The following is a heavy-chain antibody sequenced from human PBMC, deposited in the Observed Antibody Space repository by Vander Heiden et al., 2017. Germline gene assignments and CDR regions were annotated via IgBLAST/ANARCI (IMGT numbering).Heavy chain of an antibody. V-gene: IGHV3-23*01. CDR1: GSTFSSYA. Sequence: EVQLLESGGGLVQPGGSLSLSCAASGSTFSSYAMSWVRQAPGKGLEWVSAISGSGGSTYYADSVKGRFTISRDNSKNTLYLQMNSLRAEDTAVYYCAKGGDDSSGYHSYWYFDLWGRGTLVTVSS. CDR3: AKGGDDSSGYHSYWYFDL. CDR2: ISGSGGST. J-gene: IGHJ2*01. D-gene: IGHD3-22*01.